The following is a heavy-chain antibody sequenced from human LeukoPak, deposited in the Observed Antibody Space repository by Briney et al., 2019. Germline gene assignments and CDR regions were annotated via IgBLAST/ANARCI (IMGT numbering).Heavy chain of an antibody. CDR2: FYVGGAT. J-gene: IGHJ5*02. D-gene: IGHD3-10*01. Sequence: GGSLRLSCAASGFSVTNNYMSWVRQAPGKGLEWVSVFYVGGATYYADSVKGRFTISRDNSKNTFYLQMNSLRAEDTAVYYCARGVSYGSGSYIGDPWGQGTLVTVSS. CDR1: GFSVTNNY. CDR3: ARGVSYGSGSYIGDP. V-gene: IGHV3-53*01.